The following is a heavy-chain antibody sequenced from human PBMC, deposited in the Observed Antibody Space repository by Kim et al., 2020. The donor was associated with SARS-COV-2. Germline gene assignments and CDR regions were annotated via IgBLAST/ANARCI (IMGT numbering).Heavy chain of an antibody. CDR1: GGSISSYY. CDR2: IYYSGST. D-gene: IGHD1-1*01. J-gene: IGHJ6*02. V-gene: IGHV4-59*08. CDR3: ARVGTMATIRPRDYYYGMDV. Sequence: SETLSLTCTVSGGSISSYYWSWIRQPPGKGLEWIGYIYYSGSTNYNPSLKSRVTISVDTSKNQFSLKLSSVTAADTAVYYCARVGTMATIRPRDYYYGMDVWGQGTTVTVSS.